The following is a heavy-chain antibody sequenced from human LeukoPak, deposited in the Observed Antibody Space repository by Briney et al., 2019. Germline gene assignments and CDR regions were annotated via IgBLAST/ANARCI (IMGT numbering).Heavy chain of an antibody. Sequence: PGGSLRLSCAASGFTLSNAWMSWVRQAPGKGLEWVGRIKSKTDGGTTDYAAPVKGRFIISRDDSKNTLYLQMDSLKTEDTAVYYCTTDLRFWSGLWGDAFDIWGQGTMVTVSS. D-gene: IGHD3-3*01. J-gene: IGHJ3*02. V-gene: IGHV3-15*01. CDR1: GFTLSNAW. CDR2: IKSKTDGGTT. CDR3: TTDLRFWSGLWGDAFDI.